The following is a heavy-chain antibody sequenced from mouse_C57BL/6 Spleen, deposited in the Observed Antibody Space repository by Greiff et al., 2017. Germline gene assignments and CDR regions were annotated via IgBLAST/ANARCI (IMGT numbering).Heavy chain of an antibody. J-gene: IGHJ3*01. D-gene: IGHD2-3*01. CDR2: IYPRDGST. CDR1: GYTFTSYD. Sequence: QVQLQQSGPELVKPGASVKLSCKASGYTFTSYDINWVKQRPGQGLEWIGWIYPRDGSTKYNEKFKGKATLTVDTSSSTAYMELHGLTSESSAVYFWARFSYDGFAWFAYWGQGTLVTVSA. V-gene: IGHV1-85*01. CDR3: ARFSYDGFAWFAY.